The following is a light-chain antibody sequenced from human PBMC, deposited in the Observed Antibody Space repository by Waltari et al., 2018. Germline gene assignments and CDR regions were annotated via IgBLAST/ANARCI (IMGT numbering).Light chain of an antibody. CDR1: SGDSSTV. V-gene: IGLV4-69*01. Sequence: QLVLTQSPSASVKLTCTLSSGDSSTVIAWLQQHPEKGPQYLMKVNSDGSHSKGDVIPDRFSGSSCGAECYLPLYNLQAEDEADYYCQPGGHGTWVLGGGTKLTV. CDR2: VNSDGSH. J-gene: IGLJ3*02. CDR3: QPGGHGTWV.